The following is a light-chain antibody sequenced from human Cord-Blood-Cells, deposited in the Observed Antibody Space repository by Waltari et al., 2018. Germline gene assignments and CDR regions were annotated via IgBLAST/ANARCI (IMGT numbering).Light chain of an antibody. CDR3: CSYAGSSTFVV. Sequence: QSALTQPASVSASPGQSITISCTGTSSDVGSYNLVSWYQPPPGKAPKLMSYEGRKPPSGVSNRFSGSKSGNTASLTISGLQAEGEADYYCCSYAGSSTFVVFGGGTKLTVL. CDR2: EGR. J-gene: IGLJ2*01. CDR1: SSDVGSYNL. V-gene: IGLV2-23*01.